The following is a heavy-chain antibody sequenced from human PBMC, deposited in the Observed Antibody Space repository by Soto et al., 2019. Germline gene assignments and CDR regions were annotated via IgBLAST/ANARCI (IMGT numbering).Heavy chain of an antibody. CDR1: GGSISSSSYY. CDR3: ARQGDGSGAWDHYYYYGMDV. Sequence: PSETLSLTCTVSGGSISSSSYYWGWIRQPPGKGLEWIGSIYYSGSTYYNPSLKSRVTISVGTSKNQFSLKLSSVTAADTAVYYCARQGDGSGAWDHYYYYGMDVWGQGTTVTVSS. J-gene: IGHJ6*02. D-gene: IGHD3-10*01. V-gene: IGHV4-39*01. CDR2: IYYSGST.